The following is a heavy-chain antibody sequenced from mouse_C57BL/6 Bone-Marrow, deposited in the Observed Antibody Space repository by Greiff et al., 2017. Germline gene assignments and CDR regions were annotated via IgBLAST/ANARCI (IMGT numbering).Heavy chain of an antibody. CDR3: APHYYGSPYWYFDV. CDR2: IWTGGGT. D-gene: IGHD1-1*01. V-gene: IGHV2-9-1*01. CDR1: GFSLTSYA. J-gene: IGHJ1*03. Sequence: VQRVESGPGLVAPSQSLSITCTVSGFSLTSYAISWVRQPPGKGLEWLGVIWTGGGTNYNSALKSRLSISKDNSKSQVFLKMNSLQTDDTARYYCAPHYYGSPYWYFDVWGTGTTVTVSS.